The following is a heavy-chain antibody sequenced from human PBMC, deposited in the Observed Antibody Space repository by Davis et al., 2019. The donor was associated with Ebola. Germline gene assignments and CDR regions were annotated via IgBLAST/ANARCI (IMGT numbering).Heavy chain of an antibody. Sequence: PGGSLRLSCAASGFTFSSYGMHWVRQAPGKGLEWVAVIWYDGSNKYYADSVKGRFTISRDNSKNTLYLQMNSLRAEDTAVYYCAKEAGTTVTTPLGYWGQGTLVTVSS. CDR3: AKEAGTTVTTPLGY. J-gene: IGHJ4*02. D-gene: IGHD4-11*01. CDR2: IWYDGSNK. V-gene: IGHV3-30*02. CDR1: GFTFSSYG.